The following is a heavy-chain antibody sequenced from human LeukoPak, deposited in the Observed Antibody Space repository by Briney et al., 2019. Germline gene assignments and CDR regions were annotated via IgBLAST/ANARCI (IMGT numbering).Heavy chain of an antibody. D-gene: IGHD3-10*01. CDR1: GYTFTGYY. J-gene: IGHJ5*01. CDR3: ARARGSYWLFDS. V-gene: IGHV1-2*02. Sequence: ASVKVSCKASGYTFTGYYLHWVRQAPGQGLEWMGCVNPNSGDTNYAQKFQGSVTMTRDTSISTVYMELSRLRSDDTAVYYCARARGSYWLFDSWGQGTLVTVSS. CDR2: VNPNSGDT.